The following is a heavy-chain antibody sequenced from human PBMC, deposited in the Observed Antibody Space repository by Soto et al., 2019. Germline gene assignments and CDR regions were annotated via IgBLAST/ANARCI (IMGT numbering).Heavy chain of an antibody. CDR1: GGSVSSGSYY. J-gene: IGHJ5*02. CDR2: IYYSGST. Sequence: SETLSLTCTVSGGSVSSGSYYWSWIRQPPGKGLEWIGYIYYSGSTNYNPSLKSRVTISVDTSKNQFSLKLSSVTAADTAVYYCARLNYSNYWFDPWGQGTLVTVSS. V-gene: IGHV4-61*01. CDR3: ARLNYSNYWFDP. D-gene: IGHD4-4*01.